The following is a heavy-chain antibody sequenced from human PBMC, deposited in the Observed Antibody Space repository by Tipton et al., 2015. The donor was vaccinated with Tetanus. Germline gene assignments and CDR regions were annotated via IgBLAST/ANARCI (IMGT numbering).Heavy chain of an antibody. CDR1: GFTFDDYA. CDR2: IGWNSGGI. V-gene: IGHV3-9*01. CDR3: AKDSVACGVANFDY. D-gene: IGHD2-15*01. Sequence: SLRLSCAASGFTFDDYAMHWVRQAPGKGLEWVSSIGWNSGGIAYADSVKGRFTISRDNAKNFLYLQMNSLRPEDTALYYCAKDSVACGVANFDYWGQGTLVTVSS. J-gene: IGHJ4*02.